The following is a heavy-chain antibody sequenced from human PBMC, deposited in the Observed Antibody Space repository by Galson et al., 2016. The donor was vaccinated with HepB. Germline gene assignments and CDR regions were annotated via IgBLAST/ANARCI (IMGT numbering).Heavy chain of an antibody. CDR2: IYSADSDA. Sequence: QSGAAVKKPGESLKISCKGSGYTFTNYWIGWVRQMPGKGLEWMGIIYSADSDARYSPSFQGQVTISADKSTNTAYLQWSSLKASDTAVYYCARPGGSNCYSFCSFDIWGQGTMVTVSS. D-gene: IGHD2-15*01. CDR1: GYTFTNYW. CDR3: ARPGGSNCYSFCSFDI. J-gene: IGHJ3*02. V-gene: IGHV5-51*03.